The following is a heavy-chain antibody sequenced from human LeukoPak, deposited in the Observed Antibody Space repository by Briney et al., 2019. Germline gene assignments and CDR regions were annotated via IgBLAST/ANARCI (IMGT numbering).Heavy chain of an antibody. D-gene: IGHD3-10*01. CDR2: FDPEDGET. CDR1: GYTXTELS. J-gene: IGHJ5*02. V-gene: IGHV1-24*01. Sequence: GASVKVSCKVSGYTXTELSMHWVRQAPGKGLEWMGGFDPEDGETIYAQKFQGRVTMTEDTSTDTAYMELSSLRSEDTAVYYCATVPWVRGVIITSGWFDPWGQGTLVTVSS. CDR3: ATVPWVRGVIITSGWFDP.